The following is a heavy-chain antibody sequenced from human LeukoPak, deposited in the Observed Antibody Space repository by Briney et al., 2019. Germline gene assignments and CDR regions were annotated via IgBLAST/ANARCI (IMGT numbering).Heavy chain of an antibody. CDR2: IYYGGST. CDR1: GGSISSYY. V-gene: IGHV4-59*01. D-gene: IGHD1-26*01. Sequence: PSETLSLTCTVSGGSISSYYWSWLRQPPGKGLEWIAYIYYGGSTNYNPSLKSRVTISVDTSKNQFSLKLSSVTAADTAVYYCERHHGSYKRELDYWGQGTLVTVSS. J-gene: IGHJ4*02. CDR3: ERHHGSYKRELDY.